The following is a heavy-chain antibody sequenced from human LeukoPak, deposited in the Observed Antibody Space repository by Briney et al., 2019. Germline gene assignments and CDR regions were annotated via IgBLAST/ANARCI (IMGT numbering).Heavy chain of an antibody. CDR1: GFTFSSNA. CDR2: ISGSGGNT. CDR3: AKERVIAVAGTLGFDP. V-gene: IGHV3-23*01. J-gene: IGHJ5*02. D-gene: IGHD6-19*01. Sequence: GGSLRLSCAVSGFTFSSNAMSWVRQAPGKGLEWVSAISGSGGNTYYADSVKGRFTISRDNSKNTMYLQMNSLRAEDTAVYYCAKERVIAVAGTLGFDPWGQGTLVTVSS.